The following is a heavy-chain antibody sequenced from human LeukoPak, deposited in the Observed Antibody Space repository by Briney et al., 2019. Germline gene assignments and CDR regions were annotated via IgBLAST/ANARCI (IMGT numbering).Heavy chain of an antibody. CDR1: GFTFSNYA. J-gene: IGHJ3*02. CDR2: IVGSGGGT. Sequence: GGSLRLSCAASGFTFSNYAMSWVRQAPGKGLEWVSAIVGSGGGTYNSDSVKGRFTISRDNVKNTLYLQMNSLRAEDTAVYYCAKDLYTKWLAFSAFDIWGQGTMVTVSS. V-gene: IGHV3-23*01. D-gene: IGHD6-19*01. CDR3: AKDLYTKWLAFSAFDI.